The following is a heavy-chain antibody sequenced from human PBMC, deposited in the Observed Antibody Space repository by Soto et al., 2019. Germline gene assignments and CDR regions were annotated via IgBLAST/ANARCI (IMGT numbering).Heavy chain of an antibody. J-gene: IGHJ4*02. CDR2: IFYTGTT. CDR1: GGSISGANNY. CDR3: ARPAYSIFYYFDK. Sequence: SETLFLTCSVSGGSISGANNYWNWIRQHPGKGLEWIGYIFYTGTTYYNPSLKSRVTMSVDTSENKFSLKLTSVTAADTAVYYCARPAYSIFYYFDKWGQGTLVTVSS. V-gene: IGHV4-31*03. D-gene: IGHD4-4*01.